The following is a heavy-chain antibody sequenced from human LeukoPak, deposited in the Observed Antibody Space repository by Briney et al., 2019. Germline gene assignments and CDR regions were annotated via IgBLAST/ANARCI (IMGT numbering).Heavy chain of an antibody. CDR3: ARSMARGVCQN. CDR2: IYSGGST. V-gene: IGHV3-53*01. CDR1: GFTVSINY. J-gene: IGHJ4*02. D-gene: IGHD3-10*01. Sequence: PGGSLRLSCAASGFTVSINYMSWVRQAPGKGLEWVSVIYSGGSTYYADSVKGRFTISRDNSKNTLYLQMNSLRAEDTAVYYCARSMARGVCQNWGQGTLVTVSS.